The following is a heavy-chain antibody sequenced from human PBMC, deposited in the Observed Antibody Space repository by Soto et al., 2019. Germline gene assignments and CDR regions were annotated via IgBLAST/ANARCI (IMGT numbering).Heavy chain of an antibody. CDR3: ASGQKGHYYYYGMDV. Sequence: SETLSLTCAVSGGSISSSNWWSWVRQPPGKGLEWIGEIYHSGSTNYNPSLKSRVTISVDKSKNQFSLKLSSVTAADTAVYYCASGQKGHYYYYGMDVWGQGTTVTVSS. CDR2: IYHSGST. V-gene: IGHV4-4*02. CDR1: GGSISSSNW. J-gene: IGHJ6*02.